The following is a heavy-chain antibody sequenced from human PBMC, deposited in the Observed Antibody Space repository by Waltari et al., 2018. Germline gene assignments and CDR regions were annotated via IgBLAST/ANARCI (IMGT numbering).Heavy chain of an antibody. D-gene: IGHD3-3*01. J-gene: IGHJ3*02. CDR1: GYSISSGYY. V-gene: IGHV4-38-2*01. CDR3: ARAYYDFWSGYSDAFDI. Sequence: QVQLQESGPGLVKPSETLSLTCAVSGYSISSGYYWGWIRQPPGKGLEWIGSIYHSGSTYYNPSLKSRVTISVDTSKNQFSLKLSSVTAADTAVYYCARAYYDFWSGYSDAFDIWGQGTMVTVSS. CDR2: IYHSGST.